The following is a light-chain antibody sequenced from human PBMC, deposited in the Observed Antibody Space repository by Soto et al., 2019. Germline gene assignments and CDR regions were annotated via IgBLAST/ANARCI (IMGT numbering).Light chain of an antibody. CDR1: QSVSTSY. Sequence: EIVLTQSPGTLSLPPGERATLSCRASQSVSTSYLAWYQQKPGQAPRLLIYGASSRATGIPDRFSGSGSGTDFTLTISRLEREDFAVYYCLQYGSSPPYTFGQGTKPEIK. CDR2: GAS. V-gene: IGKV3-20*01. J-gene: IGKJ2*01. CDR3: LQYGSSPPYT.